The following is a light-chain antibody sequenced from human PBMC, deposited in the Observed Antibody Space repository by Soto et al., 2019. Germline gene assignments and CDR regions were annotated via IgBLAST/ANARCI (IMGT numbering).Light chain of an antibody. V-gene: IGKV3-15*01. CDR1: RSVSSN. CDR2: GAS. J-gene: IGKJ1*01. Sequence: IMMTQSPATVSVSPGERATLSCRASRSVSSNIAWYQQKPGQSPRLLIYGASTSATGIPARFSGSGSGTDFTLTISSLQSEDFAVYYCQQYNNWPRGFGQGTKVEI. CDR3: QQYNNWPRG.